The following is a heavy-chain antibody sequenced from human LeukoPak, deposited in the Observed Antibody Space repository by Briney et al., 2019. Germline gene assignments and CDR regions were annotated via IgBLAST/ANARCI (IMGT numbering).Heavy chain of an antibody. Sequence: GGSLRLSCAASGFTFSSYGMHWVRQAPGKGLEWVAVISYDGSNKYYADSVKGRFTISRDNSKNTLYLQMNSLRAEDTAVYYCAKDRWYYDSSGYYDYWGQGTLVTVSS. CDR1: GFTFSSYG. D-gene: IGHD3-22*01. CDR2: ISYDGSNK. CDR3: AKDRWYYDSSGYYDY. V-gene: IGHV3-30*18. J-gene: IGHJ4*02.